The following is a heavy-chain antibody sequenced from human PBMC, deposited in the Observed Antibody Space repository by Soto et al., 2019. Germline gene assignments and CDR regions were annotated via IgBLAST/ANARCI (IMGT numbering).Heavy chain of an antibody. CDR2: IYYTGTT. D-gene: IGHD2-21*02. J-gene: IGHJ4*02. CDR1: GGSMSSYY. CDR3: ARLGGYYQAFDQ. Sequence: SETLSLTCIVSGGSMSSYYWGWFRQPPGKGLEWIGYIYYTGTTTYHPSLKSRVTISIDTSRNQSSLKLNSVTAADTAVYCCARLGGYYQAFDQWGQGSLVTVS. V-gene: IGHV4-59*08.